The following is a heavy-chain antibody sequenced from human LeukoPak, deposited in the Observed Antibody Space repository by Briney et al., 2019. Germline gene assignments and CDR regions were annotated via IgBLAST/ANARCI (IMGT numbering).Heavy chain of an antibody. CDR1: GESFSGYF. J-gene: IGHJ2*01. D-gene: IGHD3-10*01. V-gene: IGHV4-34*01. CDR3: ARIWPDL. Sequence: SETLSLTCGVYGESFSGYFWSWIRQPPGKGLKWIGEINDSGYTNYNPSLKSRVTISVDTSKKQFSLRLNSVTAADTAVYYCARIWPDLWGRGTLVTVSS. CDR2: INDSGYT.